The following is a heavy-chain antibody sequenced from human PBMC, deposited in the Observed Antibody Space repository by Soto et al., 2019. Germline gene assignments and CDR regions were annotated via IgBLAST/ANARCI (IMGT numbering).Heavy chain of an antibody. CDR3: ARTGNGGVADSFDS. J-gene: IGHJ5*01. V-gene: IGHV3-30*04. D-gene: IGHD3-3*01. Sequence: PVGSLRLSCAASGFTFSRHAIHWVRLTPGRGLEWVLAISRDGSYIYYTGSVKGRFTVSRDNSKNTVFVQMNRLIPDDTALYFCARTGNGGVADSFDSWGQGTRVTVPQ. CDR1: GFTFSRHA. CDR2: ISRDGSYI.